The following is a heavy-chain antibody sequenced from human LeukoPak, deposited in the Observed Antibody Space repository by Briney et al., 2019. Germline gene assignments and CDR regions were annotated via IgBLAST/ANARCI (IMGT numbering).Heavy chain of an antibody. Sequence: SETLSLTCTVSGGSVSNGIYYWGWIRQPPGKGLEWSGSIHNVGSTYYNPSLKSRVTISVDTSKNQFSLKLSSVTAADTAVYYCARQPLVRWLQSDYWGQGTLVTLSS. CDR1: GGSVSNGIYY. D-gene: IGHD5-24*01. V-gene: IGHV4-39*01. CDR2: IHNVGST. CDR3: ARQPLVRWLQSDY. J-gene: IGHJ4*02.